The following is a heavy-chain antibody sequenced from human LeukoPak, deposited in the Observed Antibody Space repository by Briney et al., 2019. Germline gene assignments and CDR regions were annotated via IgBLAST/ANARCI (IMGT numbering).Heavy chain of an antibody. CDR1: GFTFSDYY. CDR3: AKDVIKVVPAAIAAAGTWDY. D-gene: IGHD2-2*02. J-gene: IGHJ4*02. Sequence: GGSLRLSCAASGFTFSDYYMSWIRQAPGKGLEWISYISSSGSTIYYADSVKGRFTISRDNAKNSLYLQMNSLRAEDAAVYYCAKDVIKVVPAAIAAAGTWDYWGQGTLVTVSS. V-gene: IGHV3-11*01. CDR2: ISSSGSTI.